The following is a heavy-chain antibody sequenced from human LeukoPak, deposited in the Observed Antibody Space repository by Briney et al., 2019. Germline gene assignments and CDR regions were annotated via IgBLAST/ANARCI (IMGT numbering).Heavy chain of an antibody. CDR3: ARGPNYDFWSGYYPYYYMDV. V-gene: IGHV1-2*02. J-gene: IGHJ6*03. CDR1: GYTFTGYY. Sequence: ASVKVSCKASGYTFTGYYMHWVRQAPGQGLEWMGWINPNSGGTNYAQKFQGRVTMTRDTSISTAYMELSSLRSEDTAVYYCARGPNYDFWSGYYPYYYMDVWGKGTTVTVSS. CDR2: INPNSGGT. D-gene: IGHD3-3*01.